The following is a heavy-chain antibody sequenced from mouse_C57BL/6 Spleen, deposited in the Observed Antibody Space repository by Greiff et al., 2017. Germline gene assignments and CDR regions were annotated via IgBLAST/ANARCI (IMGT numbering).Heavy chain of an antibody. CDR1: GFTFSSYA. CDR2: ISDGGSYT. V-gene: IGHV5-4*01. J-gene: IGHJ3*01. D-gene: IGHD2-3*01. CDR3: AREDGYWFAY. Sequence: VQLVESGGGLVKPGGSLKLSCAASGFTFSSYAMSWVRQTPEKRLEWVATISDGGSYTYYPDNVKGRFTISRDNAKNNLYLQMSHLKSEDTAMYYCAREDGYWFAYWGQGTLVTVSA.